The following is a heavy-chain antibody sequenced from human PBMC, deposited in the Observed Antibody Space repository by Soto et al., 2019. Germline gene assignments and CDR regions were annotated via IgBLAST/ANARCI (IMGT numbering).Heavy chain of an antibody. V-gene: IGHV1-69*01. CDR3: VRDSGAKLSSS. D-gene: IGHD6-13*01. CDR1: GGTFSSYR. Sequence: QVQLVQSGAEVKKPGSSVKVSCKASGGTFSSYRINWVRQAPGQGLEWVGGIVPIYRTADYAQKFQGRVTITADESARTSYMELRSLTSHDTAVYYCVRDSGAKLSSSWGQGTLVTVSS. J-gene: IGHJ4*02. CDR2: IVPIYRTA.